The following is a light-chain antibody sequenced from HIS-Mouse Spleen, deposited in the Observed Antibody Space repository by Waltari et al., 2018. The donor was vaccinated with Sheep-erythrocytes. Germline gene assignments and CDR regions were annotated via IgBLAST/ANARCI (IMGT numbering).Light chain of an antibody. CDR2: QES. Sequence: SYELTQPPSVSVSPGQTASITCSGDKLGDKYACWYQQKPGHSPVLVIYQESKRPSGIPERFSGSNSGKTATLTISGTQAMDEADYYCQAWDSSTVVFGGGTKLTVL. CDR3: QAWDSSTVV. CDR1: KLGDKY. J-gene: IGLJ2*01. V-gene: IGLV3-1*01.